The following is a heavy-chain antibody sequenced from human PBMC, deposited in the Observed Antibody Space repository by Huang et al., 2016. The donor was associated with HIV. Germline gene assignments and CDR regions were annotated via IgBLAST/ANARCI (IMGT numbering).Heavy chain of an antibody. CDR1: GGSITSSSYY. CDR2: IYYSGST. Sequence: QLQLQGSGPGLVKPSETLSLTCTVSGGSITSSSYYWGWIRQPPGKALEWVGSIYYSGSTDYNTSLKSRVTVSVDTAKNQFYLKLSSVTAADTAVYYCARHFSYYDSSGYTPWDAFDIWGQGTMVTVSS. D-gene: IGHD3-22*01. CDR3: ARHFSYYDSSGYTPWDAFDI. J-gene: IGHJ3*02. V-gene: IGHV4-39*01.